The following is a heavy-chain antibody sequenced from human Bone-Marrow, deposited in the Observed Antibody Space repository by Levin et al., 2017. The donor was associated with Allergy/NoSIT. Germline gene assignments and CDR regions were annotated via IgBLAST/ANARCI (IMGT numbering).Heavy chain of an antibody. CDR2: IYTSGST. CDR3: ARVVVVVAAHQDWFDP. Sequence: ASETLSLTCTVSGGSISSGSYYWSWIRQPAGKGLEWIGRIYTSGSTNYNPSLKSRVTISVDTSKNQFSLKLSSVTAADTAVYYCARVVVVVAAHQDWFDPWGQGTLVTVSS. D-gene: IGHD2-15*01. J-gene: IGHJ5*02. CDR1: GGSISSGSYY. V-gene: IGHV4-61*02.